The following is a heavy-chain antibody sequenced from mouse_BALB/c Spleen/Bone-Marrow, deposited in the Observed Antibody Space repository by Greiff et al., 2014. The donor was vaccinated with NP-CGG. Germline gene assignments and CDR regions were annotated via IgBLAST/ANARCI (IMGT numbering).Heavy chain of an antibody. CDR3: ARKALYYAMDY. CDR1: GYSITSDYA. V-gene: IGHV3-2*02. J-gene: IGHJ4*01. CDR2: ISYSGST. Sequence: VQLKESGPGLVKPSQSLSLTCTVTGYSITSDYAWNWIRQFPGNKLEWMGYISYSGSTSHNPSLKSRISITRDTSKNQFFLQLNSVTTEDTAAYYCARKALYYAMDYWGQGTSVTVSS.